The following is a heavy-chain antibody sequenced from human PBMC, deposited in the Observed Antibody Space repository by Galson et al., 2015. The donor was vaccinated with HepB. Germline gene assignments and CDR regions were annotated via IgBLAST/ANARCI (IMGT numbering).Heavy chain of an antibody. CDR3: ARAVVPAAPSDS. CDR1: PYTFTKYY. Sequence: SVKVSCKASPYTFTKYYIHWVRQAPGQGLQWVGWINPNSGRTNYAPNLQDRVTMSRDTSINTVYMDPSSLRSDDSAIYFCARAVVPAAPSDSWGQGTLVTVSS. D-gene: IGHD2-2*01. J-gene: IGHJ5*01. CDR2: INPNSGRT. V-gene: IGHV1-2*02.